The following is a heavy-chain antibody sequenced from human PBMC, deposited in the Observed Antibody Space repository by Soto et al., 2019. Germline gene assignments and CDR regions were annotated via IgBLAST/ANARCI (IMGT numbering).Heavy chain of an antibody. Sequence: GSLRLSCAASGFTFSSYGMHWVRQAPGKGLEWVAVISYDGSNKYYADSVKGRFTISRDNSKNTLYLQMNSLRAEDTAVYYCAKVSGSYSDYWGQGTLVTVSS. J-gene: IGHJ4*02. CDR1: GFTFSSYG. CDR3: AKVSGSYSDY. V-gene: IGHV3-30*18. D-gene: IGHD1-26*01. CDR2: ISYDGSNK.